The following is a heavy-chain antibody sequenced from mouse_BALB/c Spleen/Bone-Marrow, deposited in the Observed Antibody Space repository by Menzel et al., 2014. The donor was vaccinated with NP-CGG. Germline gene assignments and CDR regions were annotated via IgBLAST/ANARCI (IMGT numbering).Heavy chain of an antibody. J-gene: IGHJ2*01. V-gene: IGHV1-20*02. CDR3: ASSFITTAYYFDY. D-gene: IGHD1-2*01. Sequence: VQLQQSGPELVKPGASVKISCKASGYSFTGYFMNWVMQSHGKSLEWIGHINPYNGDTFYNQKFKGKATLTVDKSSSTAHMELRSLASEDSAVYYCASSFITTAYYFDYWGQGTTLTVSS. CDR2: INPYNGDT. CDR1: GYSFTGYF.